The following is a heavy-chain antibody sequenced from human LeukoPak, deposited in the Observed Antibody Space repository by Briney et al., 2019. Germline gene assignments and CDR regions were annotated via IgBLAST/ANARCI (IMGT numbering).Heavy chain of an antibody. V-gene: IGHV1-2*02. CDR1: GYTFTGYY. J-gene: IGHJ4*02. CDR3: ARDPSMGEGGPFDY. CDR2: INPNSGGT. Sequence: GASVKVSCKASGYTFTGYYMHWVRQAPGQGLEWMGWINPNSGGTNYAQKFQGRVTMTRDTSISTAYMELRSLRSDDTAVYYCARDPSMGEGGPFDYWGQGTLVTVSS. D-gene: IGHD3-16*01.